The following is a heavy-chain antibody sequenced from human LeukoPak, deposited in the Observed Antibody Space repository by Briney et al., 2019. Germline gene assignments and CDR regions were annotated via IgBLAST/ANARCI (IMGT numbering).Heavy chain of an antibody. CDR1: GYTFTSYG. J-gene: IGHJ4*02. CDR3: ARGGYSGYDSPQPFDY. D-gene: IGHD5-12*01. V-gene: IGHV1-18*01. CDR2: ISAYNGNT. Sequence: ASVKVSCKASGYTFTSYGISWVRQAPGQGLEWMGWISAYNGNTNYAQKLQGRVTMTTDTSTSRAYMELRSLRSDDTAVYYCARGGYSGYDSPQPFDYWGQGTLVTVSS.